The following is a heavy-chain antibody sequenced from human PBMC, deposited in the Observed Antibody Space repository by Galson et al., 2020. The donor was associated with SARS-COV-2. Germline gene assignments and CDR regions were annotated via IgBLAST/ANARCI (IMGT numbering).Heavy chain of an antibody. J-gene: IGHJ4*02. CDR3: ARGDMRNDYFDY. CDR2: IYSEGSST. D-gene: IGHD3-16*01. CDR1: GFTFSSYW. Sequence: GGSLRLSCAASGFTFSSYWMHWVRQAPGKGLVWVSRIYSEGSSTSYADSVKGRFTISGDNAKNTLYPQMSSLRAEDTAVYYCARGDMRNDYFDYWGQGTLVTVSS. V-gene: IGHV3-74*01.